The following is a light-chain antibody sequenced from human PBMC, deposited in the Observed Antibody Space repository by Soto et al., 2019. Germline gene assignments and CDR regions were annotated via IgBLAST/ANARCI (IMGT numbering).Light chain of an antibody. V-gene: IGKV3-15*01. J-gene: IGKJ1*01. Sequence: EIVLTQSPGTLSVSPGERATLSCRASQSVSSKLAWYQQKPGQAPRLLFYGASTGATGIPARFSGSGSGTECTLSISRLQSEDFAVYYCQQYNNWPGTFGQGTKVEIK. CDR3: QQYNNWPGT. CDR1: QSVSSK. CDR2: GAS.